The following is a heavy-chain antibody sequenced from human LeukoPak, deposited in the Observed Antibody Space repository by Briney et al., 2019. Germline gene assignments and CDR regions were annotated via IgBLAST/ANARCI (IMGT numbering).Heavy chain of an antibody. V-gene: IGHV4-30-2*01. CDR1: GGSISSGGYS. CDR3: ARVGIAAAGSFDY. D-gene: IGHD6-13*01. J-gene: IGHJ4*02. CDR2: IYHSGST. Sequence: SETLSLTCAVSGGSISSGGYSWSWIRQPPGKGLEWIGYIYHSGSTYYNPSLKSRVTISVDRSKNQFSLKLSSVTAADTAVYYCARVGIAAAGSFDYWGQGTLVTVSS.